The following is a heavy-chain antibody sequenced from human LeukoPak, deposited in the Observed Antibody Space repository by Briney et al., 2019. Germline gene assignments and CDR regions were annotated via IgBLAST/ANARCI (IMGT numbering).Heavy chain of an antibody. V-gene: IGHV5-51*01. J-gene: IGHJ4*02. CDR3: ATPQVSGWNFDY. CDR1: GYRFTSYW. D-gene: IGHD6-19*01. CDR2: IYPGDSDT. Sequence: KIGESLKISCKGSGYRFTSYWIAWVRQMPGKGLEWMGSIYPGDSDTRYSPSFQGQVTISADKSITTAYLQWSSLKASDTAMYYCATPQVSGWNFDYWRQGTLVTVSS.